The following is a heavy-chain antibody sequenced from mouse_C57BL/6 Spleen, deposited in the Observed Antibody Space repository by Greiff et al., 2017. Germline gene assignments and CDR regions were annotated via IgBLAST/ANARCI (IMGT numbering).Heavy chain of an antibody. Sequence: QVQLQQSGAELVRPGASVTLSCKASGYTFTDYEMHWVKQTPVHGLEWIGAIDPETGGTAYNQKFKGKAILTADKSSSTAYMELRSLTSEDSAVYYCTRGNYYYGSSHPFAYWGQGTLVTVSA. CDR3: TRGNYYYGSSHPFAY. V-gene: IGHV1-15*01. CDR1: GYTFTDYE. J-gene: IGHJ3*01. CDR2: IDPETGGT. D-gene: IGHD1-1*01.